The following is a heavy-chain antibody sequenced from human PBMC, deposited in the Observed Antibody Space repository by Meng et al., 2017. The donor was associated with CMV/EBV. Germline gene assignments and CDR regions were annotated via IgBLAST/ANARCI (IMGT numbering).Heavy chain of an antibody. CDR3: ARDVSSSWYVEYFQH. Sequence: SCAASGFTFSSYSMNWVRQAPGKGLEWVSSISSSSSYIYYADSVKGRFTISRDNAKNSLYLQMNSLRAEDTAVYYCARDVSSSWYVEYFQHWGQGTLVTVSS. V-gene: IGHV3-21*01. CDR1: GFTFSSYS. D-gene: IGHD6-13*01. CDR2: ISSSSSYI. J-gene: IGHJ1*01.